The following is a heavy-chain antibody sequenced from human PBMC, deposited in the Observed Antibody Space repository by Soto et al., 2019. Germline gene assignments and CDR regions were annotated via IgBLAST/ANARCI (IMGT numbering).Heavy chain of an antibody. Sequence: QVQLAQSANEVKKPGASVRVSCKAAGYTFIRYGIAWVRQAPGQGLEWMGWISPYNDYTVYAQKFQGRVSMTADTSTRTVYMNLRSLKSEATAVYYCARGGYYDSSWGKLSHYGLDVWGQGTSVSVSS. CDR2: ISPYNDYT. CDR3: ARGGYYDSSWGKLSHYGLDV. V-gene: IGHV1-18*01. D-gene: IGHD3-16*01. CDR1: GYTFIRYG. J-gene: IGHJ6*02.